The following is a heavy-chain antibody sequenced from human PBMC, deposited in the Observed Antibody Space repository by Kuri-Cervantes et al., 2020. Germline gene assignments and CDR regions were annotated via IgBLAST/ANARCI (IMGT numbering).Heavy chain of an antibody. V-gene: IGHV3-66*01. CDR2: IHDGGST. CDR1: GFTVSSSY. D-gene: IGHD4/OR15-4a*01. Sequence: GESLKISCAASGFTVSSSYMNWVRQVPGKGLEWVSVIHDGGSTYYADFVKGRFTISRDNSKNTLYLQMNSLRAEDTAVYYCARDGAHRIWGQGTMVTVSS. J-gene: IGHJ3*02. CDR3: ARDGAHRI.